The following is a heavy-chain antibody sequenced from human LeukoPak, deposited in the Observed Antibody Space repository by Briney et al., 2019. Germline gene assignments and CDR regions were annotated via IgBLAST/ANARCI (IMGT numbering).Heavy chain of an antibody. D-gene: IGHD3-22*01. CDR3: TRIIVIITTVSLAFDI. CDR1: GYSISSGYH. J-gene: IGHJ3*02. V-gene: IGHV4-38-2*02. Sequence: SETLSLTCSVSGYSISSGYHWGWIRQPPGKGLEWIGTIYHSGSTYYKPSLKSRVTVSVDTSKNQFSLKLSSVTAADTAVYYCTRIIVIITTVSLAFDIWGQGTMVTVSS. CDR2: IYHSGST.